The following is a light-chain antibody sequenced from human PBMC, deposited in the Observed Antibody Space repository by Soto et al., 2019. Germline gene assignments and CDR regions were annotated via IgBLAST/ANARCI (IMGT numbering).Light chain of an antibody. V-gene: IGKV3-15*01. Sequence: EVVLTQSPATLSVSPGDIATLSCRASQIIGSAVAWYHQRSGQAPSLLIFDASIRVPTTPARFSGSVSGTEFTLTISSLESEDFAVYFCQQYGDRPRTFGQGTKVEIK. J-gene: IGKJ1*01. CDR3: QQYGDRPRT. CDR2: DAS. CDR1: QIIGSA.